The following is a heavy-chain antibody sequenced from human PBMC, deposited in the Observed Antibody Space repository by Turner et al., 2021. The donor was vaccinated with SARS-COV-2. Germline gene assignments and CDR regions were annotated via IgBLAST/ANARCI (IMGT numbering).Heavy chain of an antibody. D-gene: IGHD3-22*01. CDR1: GFTFSSYA. J-gene: IGHJ6*02. CDR3: ARDSQIDYYDRSGYPLSLGGMDG. V-gene: IGHV3-30-3*01. CDR2: KSYDGSNK. Sequence: QVQLVESGGGVVQPGRSLRLSCAASGFTFSSYAMHWVRQGPGKGLELVAVKSYDGSNKYYADSVKGPFTISRDNSKNTLYLQMNSLRAEDTAVYYCARDSQIDYYDRSGYPLSLGGMDGWGQGTTVTVSS.